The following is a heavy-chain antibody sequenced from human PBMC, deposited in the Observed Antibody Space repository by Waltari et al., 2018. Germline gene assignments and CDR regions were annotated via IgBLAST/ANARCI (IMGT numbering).Heavy chain of an antibody. D-gene: IGHD3-10*01. CDR3: ARSYGSGSFSWFDP. CDR2: INHSGST. V-gene: IGHV4-34*01. CDR1: GGSFSGYY. Sequence: QVQLQQWGAGLLKPSETLSLTCAVYGGSFSGYYWSWIRQPPGKGLEGIGEINHSGSTNYNPSLKSRVTISVDTSKNQFSLKLNSVTAADTAVYYCARSYGSGSFSWFDPWGQGTLVTVSS. J-gene: IGHJ5*02.